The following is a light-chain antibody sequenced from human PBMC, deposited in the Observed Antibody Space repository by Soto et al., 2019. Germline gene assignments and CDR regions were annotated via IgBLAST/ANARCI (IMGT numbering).Light chain of an antibody. J-gene: IGKJ4*01. CDR1: QGIGRS. CDR3: QQYDDLSSLT. V-gene: IGKV1-33*01. CDR2: DAS. Sequence: DIQMTQSPSSLSASVGDRITVTCQASQGIGRSLNWYQHRPGEAPRLLIYDASNLEVGVPSRFSGRGSGTDFTFTIRGLQPEDIATYYCQQYDDLSSLTFGGGTKVEI.